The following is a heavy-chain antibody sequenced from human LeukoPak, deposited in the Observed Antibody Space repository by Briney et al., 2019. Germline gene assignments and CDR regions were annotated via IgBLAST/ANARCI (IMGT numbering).Heavy chain of an antibody. CDR1: GGSVSSGSYY. CDR2: IYYSGST. V-gene: IGHV4-61*01. Sequence: SETLSLTCTVSGGSVSSGSYYWSWIRQPPGKGLEWIGYIYYSGSTNYNPSLKSRVTISVDTSKNQFSLKLSSVTAADTAVYYCARGKWNHYGMDVWGQGTTVTVSS. D-gene: IGHD1-1*01. J-gene: IGHJ6*02. CDR3: ARGKWNHYGMDV.